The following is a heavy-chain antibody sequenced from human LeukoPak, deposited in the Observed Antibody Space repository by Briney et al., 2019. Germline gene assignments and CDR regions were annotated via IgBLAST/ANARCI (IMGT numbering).Heavy chain of an antibody. J-gene: IGHJ3*02. CDR2: ISFDGSEK. D-gene: IGHD6-25*01. CDR1: GFTFTTYG. V-gene: IGHV3-30*18. CDR3: ANDDKRRDAFDI. Sequence: GGSLRLSCAASGFTFTTYGMHWVRQPPGKGLEWVALISFDGSEKYYAESVKGRFTISRDNSKNTLYLQMNSLRAEDSAIYFCANDDKRRDAFDIWGQGTMVTVSS.